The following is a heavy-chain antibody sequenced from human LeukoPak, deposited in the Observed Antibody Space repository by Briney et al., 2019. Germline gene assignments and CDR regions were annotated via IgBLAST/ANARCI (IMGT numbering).Heavy chain of an antibody. J-gene: IGHJ5*02. CDR1: GSSINSPYY. Sequence: TSETLSLTCTVSGSSINSPYYWAWIRQTPGQGLEWMGNIFHGVTSYYNPSLNSRVTISVDTSKNQFSLRLSSVTAADTAVYYCARDATIAAPLMSWGQGILVTVSS. CDR3: ARDATIAAPLMS. D-gene: IGHD6-13*01. V-gene: IGHV4-38-2*02. CDR2: IFHGVTS.